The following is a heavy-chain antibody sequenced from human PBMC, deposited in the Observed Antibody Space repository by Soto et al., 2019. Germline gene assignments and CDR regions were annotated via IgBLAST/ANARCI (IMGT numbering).Heavy chain of an antibody. CDR2: IYYSGNT. CDR3: ARIPVDTSMIYWLDP. D-gene: IGHD5-18*01. CDR1: GGSVSSGDYY. Sequence: QVQLQESGPGLVKPSETLSLTCTVSGGSVSSGDYYWSWIRQPPGKGLEWIGYIYYSGNTNYNPSLKSGVIISVDTSKNLFSLKLTSVTAADTAVYYCARIPVDTSMIYWLDPWGQGTLVTVSS. J-gene: IGHJ5*02. V-gene: IGHV4-61*08.